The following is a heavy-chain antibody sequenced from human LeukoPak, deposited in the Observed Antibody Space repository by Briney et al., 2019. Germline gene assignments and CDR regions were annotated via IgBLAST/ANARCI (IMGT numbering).Heavy chain of an antibody. CDR2: ICYDGCNK. CDR3: ASSLPYSSTCNGFDY. J-gene: IGHJ4*02. V-gene: IGHV3-33*08. D-gene: IGHD6-13*01. CDR1: GFTFSSYC. Sequence: GGSLRLSCAASGFTFSSYCMHWVRQAPGKGLEWVAVICYDGCNKYYADSVKGRFTISRDNSKNTLYLQMNSLRAEDTAVYYCASSLPYSSTCNGFDYWGQGTLVIVSS.